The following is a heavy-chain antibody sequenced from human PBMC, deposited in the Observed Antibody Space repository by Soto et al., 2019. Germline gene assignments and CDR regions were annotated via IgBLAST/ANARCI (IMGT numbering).Heavy chain of an antibody. D-gene: IGHD6-13*01. Sequence: QVQLVESGGGVVQPGRSLRLSCAASGFTFSSYGMHWVRQAPGKGLEWVAVIWYDGSNKYYADSVKGRFTISRDNSKNAPDLQMNSLRTEDTAVYYCARGGGSSWFYYFAYWGQGTLVTVSS. V-gene: IGHV3-33*01. CDR1: GFTFSSYG. J-gene: IGHJ4*02. CDR2: IWYDGSNK. CDR3: ARGGGSSWFYYFAY.